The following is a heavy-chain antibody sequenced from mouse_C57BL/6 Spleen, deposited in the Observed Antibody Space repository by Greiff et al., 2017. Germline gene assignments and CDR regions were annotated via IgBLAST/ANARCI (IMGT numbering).Heavy chain of an antibody. CDR1: GFTFSDYG. V-gene: IGHV5-17*01. Sequence: EVMLVESGGGLVKPGGSLKLSCAASGFTFSDYGMHWVRQAPEKGLEWVAYISSGSSTIYYADTVKGRFTISRDNAKNTLFLQMTSLRSEDTAMYYCARRTGDYAMDYWGQGTSVTVSS. CDR2: ISSGSSTI. J-gene: IGHJ4*01. CDR3: ARRTGDYAMDY.